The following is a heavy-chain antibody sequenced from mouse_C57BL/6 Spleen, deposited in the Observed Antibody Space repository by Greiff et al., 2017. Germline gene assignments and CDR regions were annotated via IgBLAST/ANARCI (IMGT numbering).Heavy chain of an antibody. J-gene: IGHJ4*01. CDR1: GYTFTSYW. Sequence: QVQLQQPGAELVMPGASVKMSCKASGYTFTSYWITWVKQRPGQGLEWIGDIYPGSGSTNYNEKFKSKATLPVGTSSSTAYMQLSSLTSEDSAVYYCARSGLVGYWGQGASVTVAS. CDR2: IYPGSGST. V-gene: IGHV1-55*01. D-gene: IGHD2-13*01. CDR3: ARSGLVGY.